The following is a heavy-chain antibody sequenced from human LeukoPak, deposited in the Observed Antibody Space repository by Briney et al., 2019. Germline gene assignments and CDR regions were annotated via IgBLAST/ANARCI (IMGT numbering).Heavy chain of an antibody. Sequence: PGGSLRLSCAASGLTFNNYWMSWVRQAPGKGLEWVANIKQDGSEKNYVDSVKGRFTISRDNANNLLYLQMDSLRAEDTAVYHCASTQTFDYWGQGTLVTV. V-gene: IGHV3-7*05. J-gene: IGHJ4*02. CDR1: GLTFNNYW. CDR3: ASTQTFDY. CDR2: IKQDGSEK.